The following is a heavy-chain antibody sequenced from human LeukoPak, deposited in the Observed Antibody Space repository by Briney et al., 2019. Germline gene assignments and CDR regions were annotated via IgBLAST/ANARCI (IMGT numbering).Heavy chain of an antibody. D-gene: IGHD3-10*01. Sequence: SETLSLTCTVSGGSISSSSYYWGWIRQPPGKGLEWIGSIYYSGSTYYNPSLKSRVTISVDTSKNQFSLKLSSVTAADTAAYYCARLGPGGHGEFDYWGQGILVTVSS. CDR1: GGSISSSSYY. V-gene: IGHV4-39*07. J-gene: IGHJ4*02. CDR3: ARLGPGGHGEFDY. CDR2: IYYSGST.